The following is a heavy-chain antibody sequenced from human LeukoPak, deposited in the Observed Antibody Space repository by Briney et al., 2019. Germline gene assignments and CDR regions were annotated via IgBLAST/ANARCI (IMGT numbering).Heavy chain of an antibody. CDR2: IYYSGST. CDR1: GGSISSYY. Sequence: SETLSLTCTVSGGSISSYYWSWIRQPPGKGLEWIGYIYYSGSTNYNPSLKSRVTISVDTSKNQFSLKLSSVTAADTAVYYCARSPCCTVTTDSTESYYYYYMDVWGKGTTVTVSS. D-gene: IGHD4-17*01. J-gene: IGHJ6*03. V-gene: IGHV4-59*01. CDR3: ARSPCCTVTTDSTESYYYYYMDV.